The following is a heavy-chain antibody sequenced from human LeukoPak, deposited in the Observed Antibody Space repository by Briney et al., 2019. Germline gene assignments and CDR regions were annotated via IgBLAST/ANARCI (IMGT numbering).Heavy chain of an antibody. CDR3: ARAKRGAFDI. J-gene: IGHJ3*02. D-gene: IGHD1-1*01. CDR1: GGSIGSSSYY. Sequence: PSETLSLTCTVSGGSIGSSSYYWGWIRQPPGKGLEWIGSIYYSGSTYYNPSLKSRVTMSVDTSKNQFSLKLSSVTAADTAVYYCARAKRGAFDIWGQGTMVTVSS. CDR2: IYYSGST. V-gene: IGHV4-39*07.